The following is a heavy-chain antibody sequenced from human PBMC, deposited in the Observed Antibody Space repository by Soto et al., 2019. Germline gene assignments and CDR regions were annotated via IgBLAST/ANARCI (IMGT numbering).Heavy chain of an antibody. CDR3: ARVTPGNNLYYFSGLDV. CDR2: ISYEGSNT. CDR1: GFTFDTYG. D-gene: IGHD1-1*01. V-gene: IGHV3-30-3*01. J-gene: IGHJ6*02. Sequence: QVHLVESGGDVVQPGRSLRLSCVASGFTFDTYGIHWVRQAPGKGLQWVALISYEGSNTYYADSVRGRFTISRDNSKNTLYLQINALRPEDTGVYYCARVTPGNNLYYFSGLDVWGQGTSVTVSS.